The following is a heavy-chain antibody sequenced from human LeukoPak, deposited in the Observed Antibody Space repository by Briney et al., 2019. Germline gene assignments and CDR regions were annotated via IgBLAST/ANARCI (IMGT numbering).Heavy chain of an antibody. J-gene: IGHJ4*02. CDR1: GFTFSSYA. V-gene: IGHV3-23*01. D-gene: IGHD3-3*01. Sequence: GGSLRLSCAASGFTFSSYAMSWVRQAPGKGLEWVSAISGSGGSTYYADSVKGRFTISRDNSQNTVFLQMNSLRVEDTAAYYCVATFTVFGVSSTIEWGQGTLVTVPS. CDR3: VATFTVFGVSSTIE. CDR2: ISGSGGST.